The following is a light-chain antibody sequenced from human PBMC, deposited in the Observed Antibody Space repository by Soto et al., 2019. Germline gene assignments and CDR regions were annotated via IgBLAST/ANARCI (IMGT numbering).Light chain of an antibody. CDR3: QQYNNWPLT. Sequence: EIVVTQSPATLSVYTGERATLSCSTSQGVSSKIAWYQQRPGQAPRLLIYGASTRATGVPARFSGGGSGTEFTLTITSLQSEDFAVYWCQQYNNWPLTFGPGTKVDI. J-gene: IGKJ3*01. CDR2: GAS. V-gene: IGKV3D-15*01. CDR1: QGVSSK.